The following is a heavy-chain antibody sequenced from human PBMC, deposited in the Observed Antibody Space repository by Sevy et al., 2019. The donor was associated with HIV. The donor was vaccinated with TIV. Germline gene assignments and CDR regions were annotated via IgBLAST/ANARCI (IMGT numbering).Heavy chain of an antibody. V-gene: IGHV3-15*01. Sequence: GGSLRLSCAASGFTFSNAWMSWVRQAPGKGLEWVGRIKSKTDVGTTDYAAPVKGRFTISRDDSKNTLYLQMNSLKTEDTAVYYCTTDQKLGFDAFDIWGQGTMVTVSS. CDR2: IKSKTDVGTT. CDR1: GFTFSNAW. CDR3: TTDQKLGFDAFDI. J-gene: IGHJ3*02. D-gene: IGHD3-16*01.